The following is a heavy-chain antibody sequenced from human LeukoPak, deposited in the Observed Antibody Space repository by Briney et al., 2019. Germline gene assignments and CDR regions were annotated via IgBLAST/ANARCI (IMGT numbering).Heavy chain of an antibody. CDR3: ARHEITMVRGVIPYYFDY. V-gene: IGHV4-39*01. CDR2: IYYSGST. J-gene: IGHJ4*02. Sequence: PSETLYLTCTVSGGSISSSSYYWGWIRQPPGKGLEWIGSIYYSGSTYYNPSLKSRVTISVDTSKNQFSLKLSSVTAADTAVYYCARHEITMVRGVIPYYFDYWGQGTLVTVSS. D-gene: IGHD3-10*01. CDR1: GGSISSSSYY.